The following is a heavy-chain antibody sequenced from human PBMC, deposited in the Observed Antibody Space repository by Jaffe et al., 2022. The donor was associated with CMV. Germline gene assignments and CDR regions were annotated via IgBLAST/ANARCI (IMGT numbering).Heavy chain of an antibody. J-gene: IGHJ3*02. CDR1: GNALSELP. D-gene: IGHD3-10*01. CDR3: ATSLSGTGALIMLASQIEAFDI. V-gene: IGHV1-24*01. CDR2: FDPENGET. Sequence: QVQLVQSGAEVKKPGASVKVSCEVSGNALSELPMHWVRQAPGKGLDWMGGFDPENGETVYAKSFQGRVTMTEDTSTDTAYMELRSLRSDDTAVYYCATSLSGTGALIMLASQIEAFDIWGQGTLVTVSS.